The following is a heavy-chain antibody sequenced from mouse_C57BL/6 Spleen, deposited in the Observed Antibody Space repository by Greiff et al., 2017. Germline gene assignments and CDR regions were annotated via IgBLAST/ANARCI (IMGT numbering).Heavy chain of an antibody. CDR1: GYSITSGYY. Sequence: EVKLMESGPGLVKPSQSLSLTCSVTGYSITSGYYWNWIRQFPGNKLEWMGYISYDGSNNYNPSLKNRISITRDTSKNQFFLKLNSVTTEDTATYYCASNHYYGSSLYWYFDVWGTGTTVTVSS. J-gene: IGHJ1*03. CDR2: ISYDGSN. CDR3: ASNHYYGSSLYWYFDV. D-gene: IGHD1-1*01. V-gene: IGHV3-6*01.